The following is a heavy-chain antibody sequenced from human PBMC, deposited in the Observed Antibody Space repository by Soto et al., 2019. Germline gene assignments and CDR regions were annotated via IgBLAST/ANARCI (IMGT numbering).Heavy chain of an antibody. Sequence: GESLKISCKGSGYSFTSHWIAWVRQMSGKGLELMGIIYPGDSDTRYSPSFQGQVTISADKSISTAYLQWRSLKDSDTAMYYCARHGYYDSSGYYIYYFDYWGQGTLVTVSS. CDR2: IYPGDSDT. CDR3: ARHGYYDSSGYYIYYFDY. CDR1: GYSFTSHW. V-gene: IGHV5-51*01. J-gene: IGHJ4*02. D-gene: IGHD3-22*01.